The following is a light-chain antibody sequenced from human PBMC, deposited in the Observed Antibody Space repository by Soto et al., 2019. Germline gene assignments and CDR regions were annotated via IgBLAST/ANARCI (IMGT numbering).Light chain of an antibody. V-gene: IGLV2-14*01. CDR2: EVS. CDR3: TSYTSSSICV. J-gene: IGLJ1*01. Sequence: QSALTQPASVSGSPGQSITISCTGTSSDVGAYNHVSWYQHHPGKAPKLMIYEVSNRPSGVSNRFSGSKSGNTASLTISGLQAEDEADYYCTSYTSSSICVFGTGTKVTVL. CDR1: SSDVGAYNH.